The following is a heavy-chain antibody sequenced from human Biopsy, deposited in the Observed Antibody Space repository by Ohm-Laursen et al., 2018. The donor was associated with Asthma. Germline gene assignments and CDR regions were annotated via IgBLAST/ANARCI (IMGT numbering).Heavy chain of an antibody. CDR2: MYYGETT. D-gene: IGHD2-2*01. J-gene: IGHJ4*02. CDR1: GASITSSAYY. Sequence: SETLSLTCTVSGASITSSAYYWGWIRQPPGKGLEWIGSMYYGETTYYSPSLKSRVTISVDTSKNQSSLFLSSVTAADTAVYYCARHDHRWDTYADFWGQGTLVTVSS. CDR3: ARHDHRWDTYADF. V-gene: IGHV4-39*01.